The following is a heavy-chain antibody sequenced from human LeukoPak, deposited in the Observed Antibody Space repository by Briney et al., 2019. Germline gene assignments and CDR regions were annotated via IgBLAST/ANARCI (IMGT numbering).Heavy chain of an antibody. CDR2: IYYSGST. Sequence: SETLSLTCTVSGGSISSGDYYWSWIRQPPGKGLEWIGYIYYSGSTYYNPSLKSRVTISVDTSKNQFSLKLSSVTAADTAVYYCARRTTGTTQGAFDIWGQGTMVTVSS. CDR1: GGSISSGDYY. V-gene: IGHV4-30-4*02. J-gene: IGHJ3*02. CDR3: ARRTTGTTQGAFDI. D-gene: IGHD1-1*01.